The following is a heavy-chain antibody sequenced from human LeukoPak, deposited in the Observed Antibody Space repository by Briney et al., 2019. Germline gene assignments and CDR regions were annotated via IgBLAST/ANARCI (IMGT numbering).Heavy chain of an antibody. CDR3: ARHSTPYSRIDY. CDR2: IYYSGST. Sequence: SETLSLTCTVSGGSISSYYWSWIWQPPGKGLEWIGYIYYSGSTNYNPSLKSRVTISVDTSKNQFSLKLSSVTAADTAVYYCARHSTPYSRIDYWGQGTLVTVSS. CDR1: GGSISSYY. V-gene: IGHV4-59*08. J-gene: IGHJ4*02. D-gene: IGHD6-13*01.